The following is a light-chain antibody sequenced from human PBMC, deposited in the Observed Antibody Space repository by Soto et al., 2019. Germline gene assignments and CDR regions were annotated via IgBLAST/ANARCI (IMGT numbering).Light chain of an antibody. CDR1: QTITRD. V-gene: IGKV3D-15*01. Sequence: EIVMTQSPAPLYVSPGESATLSCRASQTITRDLDWYVQKPGQAPRRVIYGASTWGTGVPPRFTGSGSGTEFTLTIRGLQSEDFAVYYCQQYNSWPITFGQGTRLENK. CDR2: GAS. J-gene: IGKJ5*01. CDR3: QQYNSWPIT.